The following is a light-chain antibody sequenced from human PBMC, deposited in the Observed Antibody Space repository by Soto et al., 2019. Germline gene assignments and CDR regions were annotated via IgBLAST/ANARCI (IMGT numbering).Light chain of an antibody. V-gene: IGLV2-14*03. CDR3: SSYTSSGIYV. J-gene: IGLJ1*01. CDR2: DVR. Sequence: QSALTQPASLSGSPGQSITISCTGTSSDFGGYNSVSWYQHHPGEAPKLMIYDVRDRPSGVSNRFSGSKSGNTASLTISGLQAEDEADYYCSSYTSSGIYVFGTGTQLTVL. CDR1: SSDFGGYNS.